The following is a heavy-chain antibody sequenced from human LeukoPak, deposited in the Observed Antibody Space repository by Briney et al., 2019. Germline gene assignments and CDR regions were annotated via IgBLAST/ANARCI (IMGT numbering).Heavy chain of an antibody. D-gene: IGHD6-19*01. CDR3: ASGWYYFDY. V-gene: IGHV3-23*01. CDR1: GFTFASYA. J-gene: IGHJ4*02. CDR2: ITGTGGST. Sequence: GGSLRLSCAASGFTFASYAMSWVRQAPGKGLEWVSCITGTGGSTYYADSVKGRFTISRDKSKNTLYLQMNSLRAEDTAVYFCASGWYYFDYWGQGTLVTVSS.